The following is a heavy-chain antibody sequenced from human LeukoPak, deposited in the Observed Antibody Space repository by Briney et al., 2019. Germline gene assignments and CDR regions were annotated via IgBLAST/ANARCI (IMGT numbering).Heavy chain of an antibody. Sequence: PSQTLSLTCTVSGGSISSGDYYWSWIRQPPGKGLEWIGYIYYSGSTYYNPSLKSRVTISVDTSKNQFSLKLSSVTAADTAVYYCARAPGIAYCGGDCLNWFDPWGQGTLVTVSS. D-gene: IGHD2-21*01. CDR3: ARAPGIAYCGGDCLNWFDP. CDR2: IYYSGST. CDR1: GGSISSGDYY. V-gene: IGHV4-30-4*01. J-gene: IGHJ5*02.